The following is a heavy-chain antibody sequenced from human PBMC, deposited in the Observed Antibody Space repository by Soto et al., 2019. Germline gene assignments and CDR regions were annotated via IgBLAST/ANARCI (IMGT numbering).Heavy chain of an antibody. Sequence: KPSETLSLTCTVSGGSINSADYYWSWIRQPPGKGLEWIAYIYYSGSTYYNPSLKSRPTISMDASKNQFPLRLRSVTAADTATYFCARGRYCSGTTCLDPWGQGTLVTVSS. CDR2: IYYSGST. D-gene: IGHD2-2*01. CDR1: GGSINSADYY. CDR3: ARGRYCSGTTCLDP. J-gene: IGHJ5*02. V-gene: IGHV4-30-4*01.